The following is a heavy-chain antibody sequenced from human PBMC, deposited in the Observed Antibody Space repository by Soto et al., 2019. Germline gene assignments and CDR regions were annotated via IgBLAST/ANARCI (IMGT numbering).Heavy chain of an antibody. CDR1: GFTFSSYA. V-gene: IGHV3-23*01. CDR3: AKDRQFEGRTPTQYFDY. CDR2: ISGSGGST. J-gene: IGHJ4*02. Sequence: GGSLRLSCAASGFTFSSYAMSWVRQAPGKGLEWVSAISGSGGSTYYADSVKGRFTISRDNSKNTLYLQMNSLRAEDTAVYYCAKDRQFEGRTPTQYFDYWGQGTLVTVSS. D-gene: IGHD2-15*01.